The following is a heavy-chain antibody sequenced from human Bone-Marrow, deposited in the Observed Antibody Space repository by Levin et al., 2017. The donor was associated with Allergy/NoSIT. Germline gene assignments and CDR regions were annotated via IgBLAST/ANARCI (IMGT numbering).Heavy chain of an antibody. V-gene: IGHV3-74*01. CDR3: ARLNAIGDYPPLVYYYYGMDV. J-gene: IGHJ6*02. D-gene: IGHD4-17*01. CDR1: GFTFSSYW. Sequence: GESLKISCAASGFTFSSYWMHWVRQAPGKGLVWVSRINSDGSSTSYADSVKGRFTISRDNAKNTLYLQMNSLRAEDTAVYYCARLNAIGDYPPLVYYYYGMDVWGQGTTVTVSS. CDR2: INSDGSST.